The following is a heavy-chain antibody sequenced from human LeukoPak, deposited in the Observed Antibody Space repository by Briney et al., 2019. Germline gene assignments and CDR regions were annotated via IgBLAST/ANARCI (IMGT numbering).Heavy chain of an antibody. V-gene: IGHV1-69*04. CDR1: GGTFSSYA. J-gene: IGHJ6*02. Sequence: SVKVSCKASGGTFSSYAISWVRQAPGQGLEWMGRIIPILGIANYAQKFQGRVTITADKSTSIAYMELSSLRSEDTAVYYCARYGDSSGHYYYYYGMDVWGQGTTVTVSS. D-gene: IGHD3-22*01. CDR2: IIPILGIA. CDR3: ARYGDSSGHYYYYYGMDV.